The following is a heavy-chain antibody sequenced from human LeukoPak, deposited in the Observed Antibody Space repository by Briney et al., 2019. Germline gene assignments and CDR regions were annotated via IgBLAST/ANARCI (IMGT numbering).Heavy chain of an antibody. Sequence: ASVKVSCKASGYTFTSYGISWVRQAPGQGLEWMGWISAYNGNTNYAQKLQGRVTMTTDTSTSTAYMELRSLRSDDTAVYYCASRRDGYNFYYYWGQGTLVTVSS. CDR1: GYTFTSYG. CDR3: ASRRDGYNFYYY. V-gene: IGHV1-18*01. CDR2: ISAYNGNT. D-gene: IGHD5-24*01. J-gene: IGHJ4*02.